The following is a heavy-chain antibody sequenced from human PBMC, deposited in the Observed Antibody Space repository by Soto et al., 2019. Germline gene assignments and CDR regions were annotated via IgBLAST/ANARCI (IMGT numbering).Heavy chain of an antibody. CDR2: IYYSGST. Sequence: QVQLQESGPGLVKPSQTLSLTCTVSGGSISGGGYYWSWIRQHPGKGLEWIGYIYYSGSTYYNPSLKSRVTISVDTSKNQFSLKLSSVTAADTAVYYCASISDFWSGYYFDYWGQGTLVTVSS. CDR1: GGSISGGGYY. D-gene: IGHD3-3*01. V-gene: IGHV4-31*03. CDR3: ASISDFWSGYYFDY. J-gene: IGHJ4*02.